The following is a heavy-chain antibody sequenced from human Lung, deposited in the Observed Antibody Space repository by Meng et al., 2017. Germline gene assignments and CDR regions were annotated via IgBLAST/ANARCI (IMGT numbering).Heavy chain of an antibody. CDR2: INPKSGDT. CDR1: GYTFPDYW. Sequence: QVHVAQVGHEGKTAGASVKVPCKASGYTFPDYWLHWVRRAPGQGLEWMGRINPKSGDTHYAQGFQGRVTMTGDTSISTAYMELSGLRSDDTAMYYCARDEDISAAGKLFGDYWGQGTLVTVSS. CDR3: ARDEDISAAGKLFGDY. V-gene: IGHV1-2*06. D-gene: IGHD6-13*01. J-gene: IGHJ4*02.